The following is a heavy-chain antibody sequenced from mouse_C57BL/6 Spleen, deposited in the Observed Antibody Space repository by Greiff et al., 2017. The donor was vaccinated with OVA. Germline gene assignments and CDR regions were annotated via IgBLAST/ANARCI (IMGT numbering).Heavy chain of an antibody. CDR2: ISDGGSYT. J-gene: IGHJ2*01. Sequence: EVQLQQSGGGLVKPGGSLKLSCAASGFTFSSYAMSWVRQTPEKRLEWVATISDGGSYTYYPDNVKGRFTISRDNAKNNLYLQMSHLKSEDTAMYYCARNLYYFDYWGQGTTLTVSS. CDR1: GFTFSSYA. V-gene: IGHV5-4*01. CDR3: ARNLYYFDY.